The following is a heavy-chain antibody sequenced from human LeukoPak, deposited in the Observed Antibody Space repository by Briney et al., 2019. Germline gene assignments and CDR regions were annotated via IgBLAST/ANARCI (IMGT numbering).Heavy chain of an antibody. CDR2: ISYDGSNK. CDR3: AKDRRIAVAGYFQH. D-gene: IGHD6-19*01. CDR1: GFTFSSYG. J-gene: IGHJ1*01. Sequence: GGSMRLSCAASGFTFSSYGMHWVRQAPGKGLEWVAVISYDGSNKYYADSVKGRFTISRDNSKNTLYLQMNSLRAEDTAVYYCAKDRRIAVAGYFQHWGQGTLVTVSS. V-gene: IGHV3-30*18.